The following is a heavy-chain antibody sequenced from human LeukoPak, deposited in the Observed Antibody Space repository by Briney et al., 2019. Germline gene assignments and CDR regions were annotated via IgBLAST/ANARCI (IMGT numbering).Heavy chain of an antibody. J-gene: IGHJ4*02. CDR3: AKGRLGAGGDFDY. Sequence: GGSLRLSCAASGFAFSNYAMSWVRQAPGKGLEWVSGISESDGSTYYTESVKGRFTISRDTSKNTLYLQMNSLRAEDTAVCYCAKGRLGAGGDFDYWGLGTLVAVSS. CDR1: GFAFSNYA. CDR2: ISESDGST. V-gene: IGHV3-23*01. D-gene: IGHD6-13*01.